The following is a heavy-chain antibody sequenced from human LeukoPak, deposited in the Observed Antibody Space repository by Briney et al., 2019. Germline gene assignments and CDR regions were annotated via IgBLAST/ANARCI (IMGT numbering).Heavy chain of an antibody. CDR3: ARAARYCSSTSCPPPDY. CDR1: GGSFSGYY. CDR2: INHSGST. D-gene: IGHD2-2*01. J-gene: IGHJ4*02. Sequence: SETLSLTCAVYGGSFSGYYWSWIRQPPGKGLEWIGEINHSGSTNYNPSLKSRVTISVDTSKNQFSLKLSSVTAADTAVYYCARAARYCSSTSCPPPDYWGQGTLVTVSS. V-gene: IGHV4-34*01.